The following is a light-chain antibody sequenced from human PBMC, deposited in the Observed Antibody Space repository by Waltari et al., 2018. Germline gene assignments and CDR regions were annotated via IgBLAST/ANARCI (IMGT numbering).Light chain of an antibody. CDR3: QKYDSLPAT. V-gene: IGKV3-20*01. J-gene: IGKJ1*01. CDR1: QSVIKY. Sequence: VLTQSPGTLSLSPGERATLSCRASQSVIKYLPWYQQKPGRAPRLLIYHASTRATGIPDRFSGSGSGTDFSLTISRLEPEDFAVYYCQKYDSLPATFGQGTRVEIK. CDR2: HAS.